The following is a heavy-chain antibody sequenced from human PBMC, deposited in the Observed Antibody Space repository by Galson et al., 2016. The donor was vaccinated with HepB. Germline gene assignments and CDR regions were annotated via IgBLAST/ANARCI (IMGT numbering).Heavy chain of an antibody. D-gene: IGHD2-15*01. CDR1: GGTFSSFD. CDR2: IIPMFGTA. Sequence: SVKVSCKASGGTFSSFDISWVRQAPGQGLEWMGGIIPMFGTANYAQKFQGRLTITAEESTSTACMELSSLRSEDTALYYCARKMVAAKGWFDPWGQGTLVTVSS. CDR3: ARKMVAAKGWFDP. V-gene: IGHV1-69*13. J-gene: IGHJ5*02.